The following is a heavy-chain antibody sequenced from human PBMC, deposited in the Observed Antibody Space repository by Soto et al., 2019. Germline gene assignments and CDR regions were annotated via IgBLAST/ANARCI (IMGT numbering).Heavy chain of an antibody. V-gene: IGHV3-48*01. CDR1: GFTFSSYN. CDR2: ISRSGLTI. D-gene: IGHD6-6*01. J-gene: IGHJ2*01. CDR3: AKLGSSSSGWYFDL. Sequence: EVQLVESGGGLVQPGGSLRLSCEASGFTFSSYNMNWVRQAPGKGLECVSYISRSGLTIDYADSVKGRFTISRDNAKNSLYLKMNSLRAEDTAVYYCAKLGSSSSGWYFDLWGRGTLVTVSS.